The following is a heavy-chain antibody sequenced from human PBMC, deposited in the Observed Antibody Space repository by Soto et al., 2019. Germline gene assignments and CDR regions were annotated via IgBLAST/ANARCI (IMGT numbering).Heavy chain of an antibody. D-gene: IGHD4-17*01. Sequence: QLQLQESGSGLVKPSQTLSLTCAVSGGSISSGGDSWSWILQPPGKGLEWIGYLYHSGSTYYNPSLKSRVTISLDRSKNQFSLKLSSVTAAVTAVYYCARGGDGDYNYWGQGTLVTVSS. J-gene: IGHJ4*02. CDR1: GGSISSGGDS. CDR2: LYHSGST. CDR3: ARGGDGDYNY. V-gene: IGHV4-30-2*01.